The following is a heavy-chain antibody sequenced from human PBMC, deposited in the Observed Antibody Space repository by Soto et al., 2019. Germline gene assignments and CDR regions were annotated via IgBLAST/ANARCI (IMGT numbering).Heavy chain of an antibody. J-gene: IGHJ4*02. CDR3: AKDLYCSGGSCYSGHY. CDR1: GFIFSSYG. CDR2: ISYDGSNK. Sequence: QVQLVESGGGVVQPGRSLRLSCAASGFIFSSYGMHWVRQAPGKGLEWVAVISYDGSNKYYADSVKGRFTISRDNSKNTLYLQMNSLRAEDTAVYYCAKDLYCSGGSCYSGHYWGQGTLVTVSS. V-gene: IGHV3-30*18. D-gene: IGHD2-15*01.